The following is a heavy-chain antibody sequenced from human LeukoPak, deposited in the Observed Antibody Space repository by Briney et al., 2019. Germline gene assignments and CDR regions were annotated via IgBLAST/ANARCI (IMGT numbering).Heavy chain of an antibody. Sequence: ASVKVSCKASGYTFTSYGISWVRQAPGQGLEWMGWISAYNGNTNYAQKLQGRVTMTTDTSTSTAYMELRSLRSDDTAVYYCARDFTEGFSSGTDFDYWGQGTLVTVSS. CDR1: GYTFTSYG. V-gene: IGHV1-18*01. CDR2: ISAYNGNT. CDR3: ARDFTEGFSSGTDFDY. D-gene: IGHD1-26*01. J-gene: IGHJ4*02.